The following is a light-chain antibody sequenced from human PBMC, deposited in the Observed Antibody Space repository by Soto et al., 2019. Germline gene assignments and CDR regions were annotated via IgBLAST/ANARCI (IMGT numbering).Light chain of an antibody. Sequence: EIVLTQSPGTLCLSPGERSTLSCRTSQSVRSSHLAWYQQKPGQAPRLLIYGASSRATGTPDRFSGSGSGTDFTLIISRLEPEDFAVYYCQQYGSSVLTFGGGTKVDI. CDR1: QSVRSSH. J-gene: IGKJ4*01. CDR3: QQYGSSVLT. V-gene: IGKV3-20*01. CDR2: GAS.